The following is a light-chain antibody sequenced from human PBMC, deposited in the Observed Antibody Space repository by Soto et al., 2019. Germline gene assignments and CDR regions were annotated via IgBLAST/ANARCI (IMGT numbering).Light chain of an antibody. V-gene: IGKV3-20*01. Sequence: VLTQSPGTLSLSPGERATLSCRASQCVSNNYLAWYQQKPGPAPRLLIYGASNRATSIPARLSGSGAGTNFILTIISLLEEDFAVYYYQQHDSCSWTFGQGTKVDIK. CDR3: QQHDSCSWT. J-gene: IGKJ1*01. CDR1: QCVSNNY. CDR2: GAS.